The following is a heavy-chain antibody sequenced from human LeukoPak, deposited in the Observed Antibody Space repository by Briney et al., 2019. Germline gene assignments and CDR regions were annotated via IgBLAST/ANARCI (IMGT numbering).Heavy chain of an antibody. Sequence: SETVSLTCTVSGGYISGYYWSWIRQPPGKGLEWIGYIYTSGSTNYNPSLKSRVTISVDTSKNQFSLKLSSVTAADTAVYYCARTYTSSSAFDYWGQGTLVTVSS. J-gene: IGHJ4*02. CDR2: IYTSGST. CDR3: ARTYTSSSAFDY. D-gene: IGHD6-6*01. CDR1: GGYISGYY. V-gene: IGHV4-4*09.